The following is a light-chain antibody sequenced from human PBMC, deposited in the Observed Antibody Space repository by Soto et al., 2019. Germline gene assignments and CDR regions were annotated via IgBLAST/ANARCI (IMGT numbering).Light chain of an antibody. Sequence: QSALTQPASVSGSPGQSITISCTGTSSDVGRYDYVSWYQQHPGKAPKLMIYDVGNRPSGVSNRFSGSKSGNTASLTISGLQAEDEADYYCSSYTSSSTLFGGGTKVTVL. CDR2: DVG. CDR1: SSDVGRYDY. CDR3: SSYTSSSTL. J-gene: IGLJ2*01. V-gene: IGLV2-14*03.